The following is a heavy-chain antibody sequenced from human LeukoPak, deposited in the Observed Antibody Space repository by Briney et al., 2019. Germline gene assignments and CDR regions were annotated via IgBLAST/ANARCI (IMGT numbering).Heavy chain of an antibody. V-gene: IGHV3-7*01. CDR3: GRDRPNGAIDY. J-gene: IGHJ4*02. D-gene: IGHD6-6*01. CDR1: GFHFSGSW. Sequence: GGSLRLSCATSGFHFSGSWKTRVRQAPGKGLEWVAHMNQDGSVKNYVDSVKGRFTISRDNAKNSLYLQMDSLRAEDTAVYYCGRDRPNGAIDYWGQGTLVTVSS. CDR2: MNQDGSVK.